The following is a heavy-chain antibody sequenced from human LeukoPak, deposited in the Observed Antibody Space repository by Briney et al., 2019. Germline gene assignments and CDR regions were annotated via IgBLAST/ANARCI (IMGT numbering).Heavy chain of an antibody. CDR1: GGSISSSSYY. CDR2: IYYSGST. V-gene: IGHV4-39*01. J-gene: IGHJ4*02. Sequence: SETLSLTCTVSGGSISSSSYYWGWIRQPPGKGLEWIGSIYYSGSTYYNPSLKSRVTISVDTSKNQFSLKLSSVTAADTAVYYCATVPYSSGWPSDYWGQGTLVTVYS. D-gene: IGHD6-19*01. CDR3: ATVPYSSGWPSDY.